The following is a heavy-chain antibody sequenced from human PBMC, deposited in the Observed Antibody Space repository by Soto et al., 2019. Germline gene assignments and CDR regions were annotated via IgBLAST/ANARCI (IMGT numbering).Heavy chain of an antibody. D-gene: IGHD6-13*01. Sequence: SGPTLVNPTETLTLTCTVSGFSLSNARMGVSWIRQPPGKALEWPAHIFSNDEKSYSTSLKSRLTISKDTSKSQVVLTMTNMDPVDTATYCCARQYSSSWRGWFDPWGQGTLVTVSS. CDR3: ARQYSSSWRGWFDP. J-gene: IGHJ5*02. CDR2: IFSNDEK. CDR1: GFSLSNARMG. V-gene: IGHV2-26*01.